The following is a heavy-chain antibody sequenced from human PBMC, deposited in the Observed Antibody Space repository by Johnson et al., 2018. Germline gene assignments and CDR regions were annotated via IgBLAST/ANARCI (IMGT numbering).Heavy chain of an antibody. V-gene: IGHV3-30*18. J-gene: IGHJ6*03. CDR3: AKRPGGIAVAYYYYMDV. CDR1: GFTFSSYG. CDR2: ISYDGSNK. D-gene: IGHD6-19*01. Sequence: QVQLVESGGGVVQPGRSLRLSCAASGFTFSSYGMHWVRQAPGKGLEWVAVISYDGSNKYYADSVKGRFTISRDNSKNTLYLQMNSLRAEDTAVYYCAKRPGGIAVAYYYYMDVWGKGTTVTVSS.